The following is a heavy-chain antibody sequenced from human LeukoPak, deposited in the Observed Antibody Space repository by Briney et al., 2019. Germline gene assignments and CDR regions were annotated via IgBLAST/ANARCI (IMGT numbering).Heavy chain of an antibody. CDR3: ARPSSGWYVLDY. J-gene: IGHJ4*02. CDR2: IDPSDSYT. V-gene: IGHV5-10-1*01. D-gene: IGHD6-19*01. Sequence: GESLKISCKGSGYSFTSYWISWVRQMPGKGLEWMGRIDPSDSYTNYSPSFQGHVTISADKSISTTYLQWSSLKASDTAMYYCARPSSGWYVLDYWGQGTLVTVSS. CDR1: GYSFTSYW.